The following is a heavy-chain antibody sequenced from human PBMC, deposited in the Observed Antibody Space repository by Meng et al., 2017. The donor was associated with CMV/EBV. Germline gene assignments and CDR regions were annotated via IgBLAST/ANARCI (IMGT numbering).Heavy chain of an antibody. J-gene: IGHJ4*01. D-gene: IGHD2-21*01. CDR3: ARGVPLGIIYSFDY. V-gene: IGHV1-18*01. CDR2: ISVYNGHT. Sequence: QVQLVQSGVEMKKPGASVKVSCKASGYTFTGYGISWVRQAPGQGLEWMGWISVYNGHTNFAQNLQGRVTMTTDTSTNTAYVELRSLRSDDTAIYYCARGVPLGIIYSFDYWGQGTLVTVSS. CDR1: GYTFTGYG.